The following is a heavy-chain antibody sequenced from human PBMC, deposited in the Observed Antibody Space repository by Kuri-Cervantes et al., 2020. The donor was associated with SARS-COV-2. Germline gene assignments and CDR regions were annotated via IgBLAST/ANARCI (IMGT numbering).Heavy chain of an antibody. D-gene: IGHD3-3*01. CDR2: INPNSGGT. J-gene: IGHJ1*01. CDR1: GDTFTGYY. V-gene: IGHV1-2*04. CDR3: ASLITIFGVVRAEYFQH. Sequence: ASLKDSCKASGDTFTGYYKHWVRQAPGQGLEWMGWINPNSGGTNYAQKFQGWVTMTRDTSISTAYMELSRLRSDDTAVYYCASLITIFGVVRAEYFQHWGQGTLVTVSS.